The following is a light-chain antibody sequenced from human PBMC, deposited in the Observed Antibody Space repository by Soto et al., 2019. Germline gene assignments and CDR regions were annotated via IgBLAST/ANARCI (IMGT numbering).Light chain of an antibody. J-gene: IGKJ1*01. CDR3: QQTYSTPWT. CDR2: AAS. Sequence: DIQMTQSPSSLSASVGDRVTITCRASQSISRYLNWYQQIPGKAPKVLIYAASTLQSGVPSRFSGSGSGTEFTLTISSLQPEDFATYYCQQTYSTPWTFGQGTKVEIK. V-gene: IGKV1-39*01. CDR1: QSISRY.